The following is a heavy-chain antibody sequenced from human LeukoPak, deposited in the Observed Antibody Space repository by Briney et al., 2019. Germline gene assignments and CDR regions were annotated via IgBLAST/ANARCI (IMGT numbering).Heavy chain of an antibody. CDR2: ISPYDGNT. V-gene: IGHV1-18*04. CDR1: NYTFASYG. J-gene: IGHJ6*02. D-gene: IGHD1-1*01. Sequence: GASVKVSCTASNYTFASYGLSWERQAPGQGLQWVGWISPYDGNTRYARGFQARVTMSIDKSTRTVYMEMRSLRLDDTAVYYCVRVWPPNAVDRGMCYSDYNGLDVWGQGTTVIVSS. CDR3: VRVWPPNAVDRGMCYSDYNGLDV.